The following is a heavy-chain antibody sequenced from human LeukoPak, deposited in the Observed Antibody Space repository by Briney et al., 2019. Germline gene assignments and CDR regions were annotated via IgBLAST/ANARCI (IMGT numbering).Heavy chain of an antibody. Sequence: GASVKVSCKASGYTFTGYYMHWVRQAPGQGLEWMGWINPNSGGTNYAQKLQGRVTMTTDTSTSTAYMELRSLRSDDTAVYYCARDVGYYGDWRIVNAFDIWGQGTMVTVSS. J-gene: IGHJ3*02. D-gene: IGHD4-17*01. V-gene: IGHV1-2*02. CDR3: ARDVGYYGDWRIVNAFDI. CDR2: INPNSGGT. CDR1: GYTFTGYY.